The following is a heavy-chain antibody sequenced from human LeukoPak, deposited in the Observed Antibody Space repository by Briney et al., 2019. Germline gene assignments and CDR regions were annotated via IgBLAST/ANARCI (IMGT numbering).Heavy chain of an antibody. CDR2: ISWDGGTT. J-gene: IGHJ4*02. V-gene: IGHV3-43*01. Sequence: PGGSLRLSCAASGFTFDDYTMHWVRQAPGKGLEWVSLISWDGGTTNYVDSVKGRFTISRDNSKNFLYMQMNSLRTEDTALYYCAKDFGAATDPYFFDYWGQGTLVTVSS. CDR1: GFTFDDYT. D-gene: IGHD6-13*01. CDR3: AKDFGAATDPYFFDY.